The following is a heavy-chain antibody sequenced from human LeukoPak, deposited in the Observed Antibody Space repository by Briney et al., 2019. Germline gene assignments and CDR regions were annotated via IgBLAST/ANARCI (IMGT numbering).Heavy chain of an antibody. Sequence: GASVKVSCKASGYTFTSYDTNWVRQATGQGLEWMGWMNPNSGNTGYAQKFQGRVTITRNTSISTAYMELSSLRSEDTAVYYCARPLPGSGYATMNAFDIWGQGTMVTVSS. D-gene: IGHD3-22*01. CDR1: GYTFTSYD. V-gene: IGHV1-8*03. CDR2: MNPNSGNT. CDR3: ARPLPGSGYATMNAFDI. J-gene: IGHJ3*02.